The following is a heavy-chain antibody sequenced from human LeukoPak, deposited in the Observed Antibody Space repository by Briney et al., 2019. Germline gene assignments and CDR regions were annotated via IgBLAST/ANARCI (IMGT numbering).Heavy chain of an antibody. CDR3: ARTYYYYSSAYYGDY. J-gene: IGHJ4*02. CDR1: GGTFSSYA. Sequence: ASVKVSCKASGGTFSSYAISWVRQAPGQGLEWMGGIIPIFGTANYAQKFQGRVTITTDESTSTAYMELSSLRSEDTAVYYCARTYYYYSSAYYGDYWGQGTLVTVSS. V-gene: IGHV1-69*05. CDR2: IIPIFGTA. D-gene: IGHD3-22*01.